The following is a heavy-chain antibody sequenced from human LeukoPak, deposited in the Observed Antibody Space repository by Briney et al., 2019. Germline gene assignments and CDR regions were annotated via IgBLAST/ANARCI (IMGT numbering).Heavy chain of an antibody. CDR1: GGSISSGGYY. CDR3: ARGLRDSSGYYSGVYYFDY. V-gene: IGHV4-31*03. D-gene: IGHD3-22*01. CDR2: IYYSGST. J-gene: IGHJ4*02. Sequence: PSQTLSLTCTVSGGSISSGGYYWSWIRQHPGKGLEWIGYIYYSGSTYYNPSLKSRVTISVDTSKNQFSLKLSSVTAADTAVYYCARGLRDSSGYYSGVYYFDYWGQGTLVTVSS.